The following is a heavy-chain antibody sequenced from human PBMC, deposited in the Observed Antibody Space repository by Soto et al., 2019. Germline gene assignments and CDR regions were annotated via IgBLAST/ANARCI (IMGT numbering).Heavy chain of an antibody. V-gene: IGHV2-5*01. CDR2: IYWNDDK. CDR1: GFSLSTSGVG. D-gene: IGHD4-17*01. J-gene: IGHJ1*01. Sequence: SGPTLVNPTQTLTLTCTFSGFSLSTSGVGVGWIRQPPGKALEWLALIYWNDDKRYSPSLKSRLTITKDTSKNQVVLTMTNMDPVDTATYYCAHSPTTEEYGEIRAEYFQHWGQGTLVTVSS. CDR3: AHSPTTEEYGEIRAEYFQH.